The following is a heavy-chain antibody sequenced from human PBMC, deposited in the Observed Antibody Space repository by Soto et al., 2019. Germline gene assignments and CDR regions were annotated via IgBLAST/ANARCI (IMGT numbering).Heavy chain of an antibody. V-gene: IGHV3-48*01. D-gene: IGHD2-2*01. J-gene: IGHJ4*02. CDR3: ARGEGHIVVVPAAMSSRIIDY. CDR1: GFTFSSYS. Sequence: GGSLRLSCAASGFTFSSYSMNWVRQAPGKGLEWVSYISSSSSTIYYSDSVKGRFTISRDNAKNSLYLQMNSLRAEDTAVYYCARGEGHIVVVPAAMSSRIIDYWGKGTLVTVSS. CDR2: ISSSSSTI.